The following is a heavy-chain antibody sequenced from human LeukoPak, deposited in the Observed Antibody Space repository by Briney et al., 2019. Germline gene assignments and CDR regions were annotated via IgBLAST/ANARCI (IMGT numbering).Heavy chain of an antibody. D-gene: IGHD3-22*01. Sequence: ASVKVSYKASGYTFTRYYMHWVRQAPGQGLEWMGRINPNSGGTNYAQKFQGRVTMTRDTSISTAYMEMSRLRADDTAVYYCAKGGYDSSGYYDYWGQGTLVTVSS. CDR2: INPNSGGT. V-gene: IGHV1-2*06. J-gene: IGHJ4*02. CDR1: GYTFTRYY. CDR3: AKGGYDSSGYYDY.